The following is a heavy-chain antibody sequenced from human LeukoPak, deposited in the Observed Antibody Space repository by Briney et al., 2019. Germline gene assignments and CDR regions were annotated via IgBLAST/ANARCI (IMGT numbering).Heavy chain of an antibody. CDR1: GFTFSSYG. CDR2: IWYGGSNK. V-gene: IGHV3-33*01. Sequence: PGRSLTLSCAASGFTFSSYGMHWVRQAPGKGLEWVAVIWYGGSNKYYANSVKGRFTISRDNSKLYLQMNSLRAEDTAVYFCARDHGSGSYFFDYWGQGTQVTVSA. CDR3: ARDHGSGSYFFDY. D-gene: IGHD3-10*01. J-gene: IGHJ4*02.